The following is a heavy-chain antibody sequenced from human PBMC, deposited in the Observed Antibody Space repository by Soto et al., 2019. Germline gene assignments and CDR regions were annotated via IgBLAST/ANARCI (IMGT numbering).Heavy chain of an antibody. CDR2: ISNDGIKK. V-gene: IGHV3-30*18. CDR3: AKSPQWVAKGGMDV. Sequence: QVQLVESGGGVVQPGGSLRLSCAASGFTFSDYGVHWVRQAPGKGLEWVAVISNDGIKKNYGESAKGRFTISRDNSKNTLYLQMNGLSTEDTAVYYWAKSPQWVAKGGMDVWGQGTTVTVSS. J-gene: IGHJ6*02. CDR1: GFTFSDYG. D-gene: IGHD1-26*01.